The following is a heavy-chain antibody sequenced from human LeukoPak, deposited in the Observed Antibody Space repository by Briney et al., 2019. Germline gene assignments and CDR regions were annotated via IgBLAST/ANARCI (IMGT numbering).Heavy chain of an antibody. V-gene: IGHV1-24*01. CDR1: GYTLTELS. CDR2: FDPEDGET. Sequence: ASVKVSCKVSGYTLTELSMHWVRQAPGKGLEWMGGFDPEDGETIYAQKFQGRVTMTEDTSTDTAYMELSSLRSEDTAVYYCARALGEMATIDPGVYYYGMDVWGQGTTVTVSS. CDR3: ARALGEMATIDPGVYYYGMDV. J-gene: IGHJ6*02. D-gene: IGHD5-24*01.